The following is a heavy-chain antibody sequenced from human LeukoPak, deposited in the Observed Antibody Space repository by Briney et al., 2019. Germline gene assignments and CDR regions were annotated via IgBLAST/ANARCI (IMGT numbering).Heavy chain of an antibody. D-gene: IGHD1-26*01. V-gene: IGHV3-49*03. CDR2: IRSKAYGGTT. Sequence: GGSLRLSCTASGFTFGDYAMSWFRQAPGKGLEWVGFIRSKAYGGTTEYAASVKGRFTISRDDSKSIAYLQMNSLKTEDTAVYYCTRFMEGIVGATVTFDYWGQGTLVTVSS. CDR3: TRFMEGIVGATVTFDY. J-gene: IGHJ4*02. CDR1: GFTFGDYA.